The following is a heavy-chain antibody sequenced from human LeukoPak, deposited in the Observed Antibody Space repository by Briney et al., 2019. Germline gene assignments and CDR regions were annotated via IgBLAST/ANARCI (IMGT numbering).Heavy chain of an antibody. CDR3: ARHHSIEAAGNNWLDP. V-gene: IGHV4-59*01. CDR2: VDHTGST. Sequence: SETLSLTCSVSDDSITMYYWTWIRQPPGKGLEWIGYVDHTGSTNFNPSLNGRVSISRDTTKNLFSLRLRSVTAADTAVYYCARHHSIEAAGNNWLDPWGQGTLVTVSS. D-gene: IGHD6-13*01. J-gene: IGHJ5*02. CDR1: DDSITMYY.